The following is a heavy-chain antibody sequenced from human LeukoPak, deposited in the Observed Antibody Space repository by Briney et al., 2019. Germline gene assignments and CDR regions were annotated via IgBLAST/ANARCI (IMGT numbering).Heavy chain of an antibody. CDR2: ISGSGGST. J-gene: IGHJ6*02. Sequence: GGSLRLSCAASGFTFSTYAMSWVRQAPGKGLEWVSVISGSGGSTYYADSVKGRFTISRDNSKNTLYLQMNSLRVEDTAVYYCAKSYVSYYYGMDVWGQGTTVTVSS. V-gene: IGHV3-23*01. CDR3: AKSYVSYYYGMDV. CDR1: GFTFSTYA. D-gene: IGHD3-16*01.